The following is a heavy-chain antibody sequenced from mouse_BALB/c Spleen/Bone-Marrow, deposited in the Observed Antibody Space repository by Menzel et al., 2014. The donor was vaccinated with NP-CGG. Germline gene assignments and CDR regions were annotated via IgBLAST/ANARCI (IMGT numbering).Heavy chain of an antibody. V-gene: IGHV5-6-3*01. J-gene: IGHJ3*01. CDR3: ARGYDYSSWFAY. CDR1: GFTFSSYG. CDR2: INVNGDTT. D-gene: IGHD2-4*01. Sequence: EVQRVESGGGLVQPGGSLKLSCAASGFTFSSYGMSWVRQTPGKRLEMIATINVNGDTTYHPDSVKGRFTISRDNVKNTLYLQMSSLKSEDTAMYYCARGYDYSSWFAYWGQGTLVTVSA.